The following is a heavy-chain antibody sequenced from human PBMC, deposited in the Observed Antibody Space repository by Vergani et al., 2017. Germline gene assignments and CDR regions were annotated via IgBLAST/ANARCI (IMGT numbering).Heavy chain of an antibody. Sequence: QVQLQESGPGLVKPSETLSLTCTVSGGSISGYYWSWMRQPPGKGLEWIGYIYYSGSTNYNPSLKRRVTMSVDTSKNQFSLKLSSVTAADTALYYCARVYYGNGSFDYWGQGTLVTVSS. CDR2: IYYSGST. V-gene: IGHV4-59*01. J-gene: IGHJ4*02. D-gene: IGHD3-10*01. CDR3: ARVYYGNGSFDY. CDR1: GGSISGYY.